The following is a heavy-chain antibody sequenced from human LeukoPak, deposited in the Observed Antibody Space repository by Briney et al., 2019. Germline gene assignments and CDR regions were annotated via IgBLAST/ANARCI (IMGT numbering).Heavy chain of an antibody. J-gene: IGHJ4*02. Sequence: GGSLRLSCAASVFSFSSYSMNWVRQALGKGLEWVSSVSSSSSYISYADSVKGRFTISRDNAKKSLYLQMNSLRAEDTAVYYCARDIPRGSGYYFDYWGQGTLVTVSS. D-gene: IGHD3-22*01. CDR2: VSSSSSYI. CDR3: ARDIPRGSGYYFDY. CDR1: VFSFSSYS. V-gene: IGHV3-21*01.